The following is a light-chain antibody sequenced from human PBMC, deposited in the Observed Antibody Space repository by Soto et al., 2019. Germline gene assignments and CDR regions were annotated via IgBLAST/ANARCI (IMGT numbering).Light chain of an antibody. Sequence: DIPMTQSPSTLSGSVGERATISCRASQTISSWLAWYQQNPGKAPKLLIYKASTLKSGVPSRFSGSGSGTEFTLTISSLQPEDFATYYCQQSYSSPPTFGQGTKVDIK. CDR2: KAS. CDR3: QQSYSSPPT. CDR1: QTISSW. V-gene: IGKV1-5*03. J-gene: IGKJ1*01.